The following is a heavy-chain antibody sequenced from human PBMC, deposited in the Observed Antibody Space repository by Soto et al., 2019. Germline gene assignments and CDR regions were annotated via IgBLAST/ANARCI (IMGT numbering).Heavy chain of an antibody. V-gene: IGHV1-69*12. CDR3: VSSYSNSSNYYHRMDV. D-gene: IGHD6-6*01. CDR2: ILPIFGTA. J-gene: IGHJ6*02. Sequence: QVQLVQSGAEVKKPGSSVKVSCKSSGGTFSNYIISWVRQAPGQGLEWMGGILPIFGTANYAQKFQDRVSFTEHEPTITSYMGLSSLRSQATSVYYCVSSYSNSSNYYHRMDVWAQGTTVTVSS. CDR1: GGTFSNYI.